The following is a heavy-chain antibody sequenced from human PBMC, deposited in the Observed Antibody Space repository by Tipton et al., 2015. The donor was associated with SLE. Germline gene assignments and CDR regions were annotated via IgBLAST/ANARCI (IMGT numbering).Heavy chain of an antibody. D-gene: IGHD5-12*01. CDR3: ARPTSGPDAFDI. CDR2: LYYSGST. Sequence: LRLSCTVSGGSISSYYWSWIRQPPGKGLEWIGYLYYSGSTKCNPPLKSRVTISVDTSKSHFSLKLTSVTAADTAVYYCARPTSGPDAFDIWGQGTMVTVSS. J-gene: IGHJ3*02. V-gene: IGHV4-59*12. CDR1: GGSISSYY.